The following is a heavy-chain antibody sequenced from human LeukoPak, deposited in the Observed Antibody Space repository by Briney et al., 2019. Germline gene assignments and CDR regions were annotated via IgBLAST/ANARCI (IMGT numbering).Heavy chain of an antibody. V-gene: IGHV3-13*01. CDR2: IGTAGDT. D-gene: IGHD6-19*01. Sequence: GGSLRLSCAASGFTLSSYDKHWVRQATGKGLEWVSAIGTAGDTYYPGSVKGRFTISRENAKNSLYLQMNSLRAGDTAVYYCARAGSGWYDFDYWGQGTLVTVSS. J-gene: IGHJ4*02. CDR1: GFTLSSYD. CDR3: ARAGSGWYDFDY.